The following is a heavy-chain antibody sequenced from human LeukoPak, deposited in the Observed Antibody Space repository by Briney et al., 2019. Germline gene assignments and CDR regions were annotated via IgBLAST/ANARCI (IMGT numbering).Heavy chain of an antibody. V-gene: IGHV1-24*01. CDR2: FDHKDGNI. CDR3: VSLGAAAGTV. D-gene: IGHD6-13*01. CDR1: GDTLVDLP. Sequence: ASVKVSCKVSGDTLVDLPIHWVRQAPGKGLEWMGGFDHKDGNIVSSQNFQGRITMTEDTSTETAHMEVNSLRSDDTAVHYCVSLGAAAGTVWGQGTLVTVSS. J-gene: IGHJ4*02.